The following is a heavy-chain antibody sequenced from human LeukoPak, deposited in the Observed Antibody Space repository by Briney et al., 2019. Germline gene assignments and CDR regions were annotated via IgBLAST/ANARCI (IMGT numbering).Heavy chain of an antibody. Sequence: GGSLRLSCAASGFTLSSYTMNWVRQAPGKGLEWVSAISVGVGGTSYGDSVRGRFTISRDSSKSTLYLQMNSLRVDDTAVYYCAKSQFFDYWGQGTLVTVAS. J-gene: IGHJ4*02. CDR3: AKSQFFDY. V-gene: IGHV3-23*01. CDR2: ISVGVGGT. D-gene: IGHD5-24*01. CDR1: GFTLSSYT.